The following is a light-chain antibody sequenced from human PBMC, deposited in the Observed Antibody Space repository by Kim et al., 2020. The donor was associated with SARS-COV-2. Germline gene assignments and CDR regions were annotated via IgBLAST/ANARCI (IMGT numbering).Light chain of an antibody. V-gene: IGKV2-28*01. CDR3: MQTLQTPWT. CDR2: LGS. Sequence: DIVVTQSPLSLPVTPGEPASISCRSSQSLLYSNGYNYLDWYLQRPGQSPQLLIYLGSHRASGVPDRFSGSGSGTDFTLKISRVEAVDVWVYFCMQTLQTPWTFGQGTKVDIK. CDR1: QSLLYSNGYNY. J-gene: IGKJ1*01.